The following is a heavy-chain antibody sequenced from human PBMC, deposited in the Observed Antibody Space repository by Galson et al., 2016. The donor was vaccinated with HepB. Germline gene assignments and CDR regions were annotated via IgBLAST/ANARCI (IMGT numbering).Heavy chain of an antibody. Sequence: SLRLSCAASGFTFSYYSMNWVRQAPGKGLEWVSSIRESGDDIFYADSVNGRFTISRDNAKNSLYLQMNSLRVEDTALYYCARDDDDDELAWELLGMDLWGQGTTVTVSS. D-gene: IGHD1-26*01. CDR3: ARDDDDDELAWELLGMDL. CDR1: GFTFSYYS. CDR2: IRESGDDI. J-gene: IGHJ6*02. V-gene: IGHV3-21*04.